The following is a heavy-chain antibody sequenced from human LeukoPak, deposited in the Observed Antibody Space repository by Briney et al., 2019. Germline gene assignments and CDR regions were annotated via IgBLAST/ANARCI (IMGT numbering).Heavy chain of an antibody. CDR3: ARGADSGSSWYFGY. CDR2: IWNDGHTT. CDR1: GFTFSSSS. J-gene: IGHJ4*02. D-gene: IGHD1-26*01. V-gene: IGHV3-33*01. Sequence: PGGFLRLSCSASGFTFSSSSMHWVRQAPGKGLEWVAVIWNDGHTTYYTDSVKGRFTISRDNSKNTLSLQMNNLRAEDTAVYYCARGADSGSSWYFGYWGQGTLVTVSS.